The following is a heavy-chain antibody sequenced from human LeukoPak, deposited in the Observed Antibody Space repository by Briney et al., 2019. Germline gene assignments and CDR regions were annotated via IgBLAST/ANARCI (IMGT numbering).Heavy chain of an antibody. D-gene: IGHD2-8*01. CDR2: VKTKGDGGAA. CDR3: TTDRMIYATNWAVSWFDP. CDR1: GFTFTNAW. Sequence: GGSLRLSCAASGFTFTNAWLTWVRQAPGKGLEWVGRVKTKGDGGAADYAAPVKGRFTVSRDDSTKTLYLQMNSLKTEDTAVYYCTTDRMIYATNWAVSWFDPWGQGTLVTVSS. J-gene: IGHJ5*02. V-gene: IGHV3-15*01.